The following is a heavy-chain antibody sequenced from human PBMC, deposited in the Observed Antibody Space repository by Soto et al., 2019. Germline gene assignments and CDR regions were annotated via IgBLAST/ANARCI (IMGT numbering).Heavy chain of an antibody. Sequence: PGGSLRLSCAASGFTFSSYGIHWVRQAPGKXLEWVALISYDGSNKYYADSVKGRFTISRDNSKNTLYLQMNSLRAEDTAMYYCAKDAPYYYDSSGYYGTFDYWGQGTLVTVSS. CDR1: GFTFSSYG. CDR3: AKDAPYYYDSSGYYGTFDY. CDR2: ISYDGSNK. J-gene: IGHJ4*02. D-gene: IGHD3-22*01. V-gene: IGHV3-30*18.